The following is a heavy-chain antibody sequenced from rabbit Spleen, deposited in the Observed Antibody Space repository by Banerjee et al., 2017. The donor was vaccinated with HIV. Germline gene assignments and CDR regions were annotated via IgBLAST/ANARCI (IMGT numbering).Heavy chain of an antibody. CDR1: GFSFSSSYY. CDR2: IYTRDGTT. Sequence: QEHLVESGGGLVQPEGSLTLTCTASGFSFSSSYYMCWVRQAPGKGLEWIACIYTRDGTTWYATWAKGRFAISKTSSTTVTLQMTSLTAADTATYFCARDSTGNWMPDLNLWGQGTLVTVS. D-gene: IGHD7-1*01. V-gene: IGHV1S45*01. J-gene: IGHJ3*01. CDR3: ARDSTGNWMPDLNL.